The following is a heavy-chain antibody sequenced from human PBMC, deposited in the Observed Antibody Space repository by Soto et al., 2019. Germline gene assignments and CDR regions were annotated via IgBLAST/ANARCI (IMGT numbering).Heavy chain of an antibody. CDR1: GFTSGFTFSSYA. V-gene: IGHV3-23*01. D-gene: IGHD7-27*01. CDR3: GKGNSKWGTGDAFDI. CDR2: IRVDGDAT. J-gene: IGHJ3*02. Sequence: GGSLRLSCAASGFTSGFTFSSYAMGWVRQAPGKGLEWVSTIRVDGDATYYSDSVRARFTISRDNSNNTLFLQMTSLRAEDTAVYYCGKGNSKWGTGDAFDIWGQGTMVTVSS.